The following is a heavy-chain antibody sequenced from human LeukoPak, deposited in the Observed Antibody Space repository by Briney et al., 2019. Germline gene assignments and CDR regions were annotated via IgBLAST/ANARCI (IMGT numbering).Heavy chain of an antibody. CDR2: INPRGGST. CDR1: GYTFTDYY. CDR3: AREGGSIEGAIGGLDY. Sequence: GASVKVSCKASGYTFTDYYIHWVRQAPGQGLEWMGRINPRGGSTTYTQKFQGRVTMSRDMSTSTIYVEVSSLRSEDTAVYYCAREGGSIEGAIGGLDYWGQGTLVIVSS. D-gene: IGHD1-26*01. V-gene: IGHV1-46*01. J-gene: IGHJ4*02.